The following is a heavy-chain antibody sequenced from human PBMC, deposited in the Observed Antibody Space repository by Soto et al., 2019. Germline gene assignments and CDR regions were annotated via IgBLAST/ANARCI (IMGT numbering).Heavy chain of an antibody. CDR1: SGSISRGGYS. J-gene: IGHJ4*02. D-gene: IGHD6-13*01. V-gene: IGHV4-30-2*01. CDR2: IYHSGST. CDR3: ASLRRAAAVRWFWYFDY. Sequence: QLQLQASGSGLGKPSQTLSLTCAVSSGSISRGGYSWSWIRQPPGKGLELIGYIYHSGSTYYNPSLVSRVTISVDMSKPPFSLKLRSGTAADTAVYYFASLRRAAAVRWFWYFDYWGQGTLVTVSS.